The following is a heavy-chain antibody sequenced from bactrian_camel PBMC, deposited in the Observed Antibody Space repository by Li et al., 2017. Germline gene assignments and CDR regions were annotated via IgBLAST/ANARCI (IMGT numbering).Heavy chain of an antibody. CDR3: AARGPYCYTKLSVRDFTY. CDR1: NYLLRSSC. V-gene: IGHV3S1*01. CDR2: IATGSGNT. J-gene: IGHJ6*01. Sequence: HVQLVESGGGSVQTGGSLRLSCAAPNYLLRSSCLGWFRQAPGKEREGVARIATGSGNTYYADSVKGRFPISQDNAKNTVYLQMNSLKPEDTAMCYCAARGPYCYTKLSVRDFTYWGQGTQVTVS. D-gene: IGHD2*01.